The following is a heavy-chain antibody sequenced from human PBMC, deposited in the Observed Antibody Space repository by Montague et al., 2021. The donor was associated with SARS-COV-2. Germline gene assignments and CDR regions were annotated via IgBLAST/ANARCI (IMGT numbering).Heavy chain of an antibody. J-gene: IGHJ6*03. CDR2: IHHGGST. Sequence: SETLSLTCAVHGGSFSTYSWNWIRQPPGKGLEWIGEIHHGGSTNYNPSLKSRVTISADTSKNQFSLKLTSVAAADTAVYYCARLGGGVVPSPILGVGPYYSYYYMDVWGKGNTVTVSS. V-gene: IGHV4-34*01. D-gene: IGHD3-10*01. CDR3: ARLGGGVVPSPILGVGPYYSYYYMDV. CDR1: GGSFSTYS.